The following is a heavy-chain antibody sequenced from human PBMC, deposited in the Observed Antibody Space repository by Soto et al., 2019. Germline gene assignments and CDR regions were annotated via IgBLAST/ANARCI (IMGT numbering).Heavy chain of an antibody. CDR1: GFTVSNNY. CDR2: IYSGGVT. Sequence: EVQLVESGGGLVQPGGSLRLSSAASGFTVSNNYMCWVRQAPGKGLEWVSLIYSGGVTHYADSVRGRFTISRDNSRNTLYLQMNSLRADDTAVSYCAKRGTTVTTSLWYWGQGTLVTVSS. V-gene: IGHV3-66*01. D-gene: IGHD4-17*01. CDR3: AKRGTTVTTSLWY. J-gene: IGHJ4*02.